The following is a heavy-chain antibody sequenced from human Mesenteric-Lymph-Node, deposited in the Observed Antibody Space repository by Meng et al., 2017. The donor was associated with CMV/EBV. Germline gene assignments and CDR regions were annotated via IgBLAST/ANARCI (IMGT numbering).Heavy chain of an antibody. CDR1: GFSFDDYG. V-gene: IGHV3-20*01. J-gene: IGHJ3*02. CDR2: ISWNGGST. Sequence: GGSLRLSCAASGFSFDDYGMSWVRQAPGKGLEWVSGISWNGGSTGYADSVKGRFTISRDNAKTSLYLEMNGLRAVDTALYHCARVSSTNQMGAFDIWGQGTMVTVSS. D-gene: IGHD2-2*01. CDR3: ARVSSTNQMGAFDI.